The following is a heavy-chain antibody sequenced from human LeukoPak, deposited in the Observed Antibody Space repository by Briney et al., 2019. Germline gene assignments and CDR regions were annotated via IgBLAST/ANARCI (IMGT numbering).Heavy chain of an antibody. CDR1: GSSISSSSYY. J-gene: IGHJ3*02. Sequence: SETLSLTCTVSGSSISSSSYYWGWIRQPPGKGLEWIGSIYYSGSTYYNPSLKSRVTISVDTSKNQFSLKLSSVTAADTAVYYCASGDPHIWGPGTMVTAST. CDR2: IYYSGST. CDR3: ASGDPHI. V-gene: IGHV4-39*01. D-gene: IGHD7-27*01.